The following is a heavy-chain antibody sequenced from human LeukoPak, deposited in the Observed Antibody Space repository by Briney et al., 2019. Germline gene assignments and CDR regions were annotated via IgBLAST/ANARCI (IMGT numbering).Heavy chain of an antibody. CDR1: GFTVSSNY. Sequence: GGSLRLSCAASGFTVSSNYMSWVRQAPGKGLERVSVIYSGGSTHYADSVKGRFTISRDNSKNTLFLQMNSLRAEDTAVYYCARADGTGGPYDYWGQGTLVTVSS. V-gene: IGHV3-53*01. CDR2: IYSGGST. J-gene: IGHJ4*02. D-gene: IGHD3/OR15-3a*01. CDR3: ARADGTGGPYDY.